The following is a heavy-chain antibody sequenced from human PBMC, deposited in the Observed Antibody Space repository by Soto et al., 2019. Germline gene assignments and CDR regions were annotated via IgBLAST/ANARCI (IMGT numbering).Heavy chain of an antibody. CDR1: SGSISSTIYY. V-gene: IGHV4-39*01. CDR2: IHYSGST. Sequence: QLQLQESGPGLVKPSETLSLTCTVSSGSISSTIYYWGWIRQPPGKGLEWIGTIHYSGSTYSNSSLTSRVTISADTSKNEFSLKLSSVTAADTAVYYCVRVFDYWGQGTLVTVSA. CDR3: VRVFDY. J-gene: IGHJ4*02.